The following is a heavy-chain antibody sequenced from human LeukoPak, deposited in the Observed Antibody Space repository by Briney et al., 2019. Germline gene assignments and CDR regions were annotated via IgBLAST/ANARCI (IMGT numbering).Heavy chain of an antibody. D-gene: IGHD3-22*01. CDR3: ARDRRVAYYDSSGLFHDAFDI. CDR1: GGSISSYY. Sequence: SETLSLTCTVSGGSISSYYWSWIRQPPGKGLEWIGYIYYSGSTNYNPSLKSRVTISVDTSKNQFSLKLSSVTAADTAVYYCARDRRVAYYDSSGLFHDAFDIWGQGTMVTVSS. J-gene: IGHJ3*02. V-gene: IGHV4-59*01. CDR2: IYYSGST.